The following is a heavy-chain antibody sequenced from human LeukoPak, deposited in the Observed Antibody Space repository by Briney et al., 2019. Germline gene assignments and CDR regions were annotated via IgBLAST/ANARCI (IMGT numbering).Heavy chain of an antibody. V-gene: IGHV4-59*08. Sequence: SETLYLTCTVSGGSISSYYWSWIRQPPGKGLEWIGYIYYSGSTNYNPSLKSRVTISVDTSKNQFSLKLSSVTAADTAVYYCAGYCSGGSCDAFDIWGQGTMVTVST. CDR2: IYYSGST. D-gene: IGHD2-15*01. CDR3: AGYCSGGSCDAFDI. J-gene: IGHJ3*02. CDR1: GGSISSYY.